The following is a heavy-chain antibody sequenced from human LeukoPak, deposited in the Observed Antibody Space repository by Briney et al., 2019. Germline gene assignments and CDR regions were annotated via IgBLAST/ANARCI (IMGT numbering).Heavy chain of an antibody. Sequence: KTSETLSLTCTVSGGSISSYYWSWIRQPPGKGLEWIGYIYYSGSTDYNPSLKSRVTISVDTSKNQFSLKLSSVTAADTAVYYCARPDYGGPQFDYWGQGTPVTVSS. J-gene: IGHJ4*02. CDR2: IYYSGST. D-gene: IGHD4-23*01. V-gene: IGHV4-59*08. CDR3: ARPDYGGPQFDY. CDR1: GGSISSYY.